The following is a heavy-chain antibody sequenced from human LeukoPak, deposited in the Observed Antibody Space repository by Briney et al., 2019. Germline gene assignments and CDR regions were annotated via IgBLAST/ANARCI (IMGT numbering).Heavy chain of an antibody. V-gene: IGHV3-23*01. D-gene: IGHD5-12*01. J-gene: IGHJ4*02. Sequence: GGSLRLSCAASGFTFSSYAMSWVRQAPGKGLEWVSAISGSGGSTYYADSVKGRFTISRDNAENTLYLQMNSLRAEDTALYYCARYSESYHAIDYWGQGTLVTVSS. CDR3: ARYSESYHAIDY. CDR2: ISGSGGST. CDR1: GFTFSSYA.